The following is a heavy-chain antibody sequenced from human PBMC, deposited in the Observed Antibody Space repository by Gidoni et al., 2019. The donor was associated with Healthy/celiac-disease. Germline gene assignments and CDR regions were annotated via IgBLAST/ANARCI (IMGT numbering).Heavy chain of an antibody. CDR2: ISSSSSYM. D-gene: IGHD4-17*01. V-gene: IGHV3-21*01. Sequence: EVQLVESGGNLVKPGGSLRLSCAASGFPFSSYSMNWVRQAPGKGLEWVSYISSSSSYMYYADSVKGRFTISRDNAKNSLSLQMNSLRAEDTAVYYCARLSEYGDFLDYWGHGTLVTVSS. J-gene: IGHJ4*01. CDR3: ARLSEYGDFLDY. CDR1: GFPFSSYS.